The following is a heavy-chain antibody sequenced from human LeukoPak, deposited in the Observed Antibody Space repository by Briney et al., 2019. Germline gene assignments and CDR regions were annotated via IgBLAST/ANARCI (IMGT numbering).Heavy chain of an antibody. J-gene: IGHJ4*02. D-gene: IGHD6-13*01. Sequence: GGSLRLSCAASGFTFSSYSMNWVRQAPGKGLEWVSSISSSSSYIYYADSVKGRFTISRDNAKNSLYLQMNSLRAEDTAVYYCARAPGAVAPTPDYWGQGTLVTVSS. V-gene: IGHV3-21*01. CDR1: GFTFSSYS. CDR3: ARAPGAVAPTPDY. CDR2: ISSSSSYI.